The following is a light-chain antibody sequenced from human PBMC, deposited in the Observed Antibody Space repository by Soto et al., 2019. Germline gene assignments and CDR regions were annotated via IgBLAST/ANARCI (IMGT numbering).Light chain of an antibody. CDR1: QSISSY. CDR2: GAS. J-gene: IGKJ5*01. CDR3: QQSYNTPIT. Sequence: DIQMTQSPSSLSASVGDRVTITCRASQSISSYLNWYQQKPGNAPKLLIYGASTLQSGVPSRFSRSGSGTDFTLSISSLQPEDSATYYCQQSYNTPITFGQGTRLEIK. V-gene: IGKV1-39*01.